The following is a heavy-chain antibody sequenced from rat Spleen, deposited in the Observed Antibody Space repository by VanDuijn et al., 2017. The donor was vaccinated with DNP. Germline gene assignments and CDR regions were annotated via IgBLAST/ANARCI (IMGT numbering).Heavy chain of an antibody. CDR2: IQSGGGT. V-gene: IGHV2-27*01. CDR1: GFSLTNYH. Sequence: QVQLKESGPGLVQPSQTLSLACTVSGFSLTNYHVDWVRQPPGKGLEWMGRIQSGGGTDYNSALKSRLSISRDTSKSQVFLKINSVQTEDTAMYFCARSLAAVAPAGAMDAWGQGTSVTVSS. CDR3: ARSLAAVAPAGAMDA. D-gene: IGHD1-3*01. J-gene: IGHJ4*01.